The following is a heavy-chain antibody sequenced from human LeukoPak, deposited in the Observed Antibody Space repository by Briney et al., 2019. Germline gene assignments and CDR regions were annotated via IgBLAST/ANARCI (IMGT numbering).Heavy chain of an antibody. D-gene: IGHD5-24*01. CDR1: GGSFSGYY. J-gene: IGHJ4*02. CDR3: ARGGRWLQRSFDY. V-gene: IGHV4-34*01. Sequence: SETLSLTCAVYGGSFSGYYWSWIRQPPGKGQEWIGEINHSGSTNYNPSLKSRVTISVDTSKNQFSLKLSSVTAADTAVYYCARGGRWLQRSFDYWGQGTLVTVSS. CDR2: INHSGST.